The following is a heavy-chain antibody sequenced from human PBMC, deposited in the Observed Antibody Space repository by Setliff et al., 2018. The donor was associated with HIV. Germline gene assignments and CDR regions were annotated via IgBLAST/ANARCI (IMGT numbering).Heavy chain of an antibody. V-gene: IGHV1-46*01. CDR3: ARVPILRYASPVDM. J-gene: IGHJ4*02. CDR2: INPSGGST. CDR1: GYTFTSYY. Sequence: PSVKVSCKASGYTFTSYYIHWVRQAPGQGLEWMGEINPSGGSTSYSEKFRGRATMTRDTSRSTVYMELSSLRFDDTAVYYCARVPILRYASPVDMWGQGTLVTVSS. D-gene: IGHD3-9*01.